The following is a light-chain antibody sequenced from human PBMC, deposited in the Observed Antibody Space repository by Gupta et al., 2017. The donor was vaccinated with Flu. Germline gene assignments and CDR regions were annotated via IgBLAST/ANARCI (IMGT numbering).Light chain of an antibody. CDR3: QSYDDNNVV. Sequence: KFTLTQPQSVSASPGQTVTISCTRSSGAIVTNFVQWYQQRPGGAPTTVIFEHDQRPSGAPARFSGSVDSSSNSAALTISGLDTGDEADYYCQSYDDNNVVFGGGTKLTVL. CDR1: SGAIVTNF. J-gene: IGLJ3*02. V-gene: IGLV6-57*03. CDR2: EHD.